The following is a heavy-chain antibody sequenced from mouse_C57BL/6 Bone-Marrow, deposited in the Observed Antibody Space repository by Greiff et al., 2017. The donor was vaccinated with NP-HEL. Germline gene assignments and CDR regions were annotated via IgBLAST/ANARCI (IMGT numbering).Heavy chain of an antibody. CDR2: IYPGSGNT. CDR3: ARGNYGSSSFAY. CDR1: GYTFTDYY. V-gene: IGHV1-76*01. J-gene: IGHJ3*01. Sequence: QVQLQQSGAELVRPGASVKLSCKASGYTFTDYYINWVKQRPGQGLEWIARIYPGSGNTYYNEKFKGKATLTAEKSSSTAYMQLSSLTSEDSAVYFCARGNYGSSSFAYWGQGTLVTVSA. D-gene: IGHD1-1*01.